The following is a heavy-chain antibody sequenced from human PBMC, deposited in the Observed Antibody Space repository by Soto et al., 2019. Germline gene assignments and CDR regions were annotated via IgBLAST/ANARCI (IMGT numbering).Heavy chain of an antibody. CDR1: GGSISSYY. D-gene: IGHD1-26*01. V-gene: IGHV4-59*13. J-gene: IGHJ2*01. CDR3: ARVRRSYRYLAMSGQGYF. CDR2: IHYSGST. Sequence: PSETLSLACTVSGGSISSYYWSWIRQPPGKGLEWIGYIHYSGSTNYSPSLKSRVTISVDTSKNQFFLKVTSVTGADTAVYYFARVRRSYRYLAMSGQGYF.